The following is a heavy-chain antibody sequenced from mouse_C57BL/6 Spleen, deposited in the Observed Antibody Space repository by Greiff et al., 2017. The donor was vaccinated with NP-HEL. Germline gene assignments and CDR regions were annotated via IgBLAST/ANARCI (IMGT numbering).Heavy chain of an antibody. D-gene: IGHD1-1*01. V-gene: IGHV1-55*01. Sequence: QVQLQQSGAELVKPGASVKMSCKASGYTFTSYWITWVKQRPGQGLEWIGDIYPGSGSTNYNEKFKSKATLTVDTSSSTAYMQLSSLTSEDSAVYYCARLRNYYGSYYAMDYWGQGTSVTVSS. CDR3: ARLRNYYGSYYAMDY. J-gene: IGHJ4*01. CDR2: IYPGSGST. CDR1: GYTFTSYW.